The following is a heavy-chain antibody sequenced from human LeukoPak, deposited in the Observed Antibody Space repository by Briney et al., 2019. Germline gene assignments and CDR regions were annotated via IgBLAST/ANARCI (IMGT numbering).Heavy chain of an antibody. J-gene: IGHJ4*02. Sequence: GGSLRLSCAASGFTFSSYAMHWVRQAPGKGLEWVAVISYDGSNKYYADSVKGRFTISRDNSKNTLYLQMNSLRAEDTAVYYCARDRKVTGEYYFDYWGQGTLVTVSS. CDR1: GFTFSSYA. V-gene: IGHV3-30-3*01. CDR3: ARDRKVTGEYYFDY. CDR2: ISYDGSNK. D-gene: IGHD3-16*01.